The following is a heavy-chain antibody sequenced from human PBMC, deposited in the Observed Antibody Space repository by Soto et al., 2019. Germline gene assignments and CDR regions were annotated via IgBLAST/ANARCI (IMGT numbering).Heavy chain of an antibody. Sequence: EVQILESGGGLVQPGGSLRLSCAPSGFPFSNYAMAWVRQAPGKGLEWVSAISGTTGHAFYADSVKDRFTISRDNSKNTLYLQMDSLRAEDTAVYHCARAPSEYIWGSYLRYYEYWGQGTLVTVSS. CDR3: ARAPSEYIWGSYLRYYEY. V-gene: IGHV3-23*01. D-gene: IGHD3-16*01. CDR1: GFPFSNYA. J-gene: IGHJ4*02. CDR2: ISGTTGHA.